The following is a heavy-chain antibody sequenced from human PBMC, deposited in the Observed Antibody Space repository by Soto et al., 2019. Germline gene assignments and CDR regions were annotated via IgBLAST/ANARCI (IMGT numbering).Heavy chain of an antibody. CDR1: GGGNFSTYV. CDR2: IIPMFRPA. D-gene: IGHD4-17*01. CDR3: AGGSNDYGGPFDD. J-gene: IGHJ4*02. V-gene: IGHV1-69*01. Sequence: QVQLVQSGAEVKKPGSSVKVSCKASGGGNFSTYVISCVRQALGQALEWMGGIIPMFRPANYAQKFQGRVTITADGSTSTAYMELSSLRSDDTAVYYCAGGSNDYGGPFDDRGQGTLVTVPS.